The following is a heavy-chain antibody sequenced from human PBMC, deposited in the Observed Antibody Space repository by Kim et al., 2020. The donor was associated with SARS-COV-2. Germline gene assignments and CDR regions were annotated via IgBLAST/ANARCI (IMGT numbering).Heavy chain of an antibody. CDR2: ISSSSSYI. Sequence: GGSLRLSCAASGFTFSSYSMNWVRQAPGKGLEWVSSISSSSSYIYYADSVKGRFTISRDNAKNSLSLQMNSLRAEDTAVYYCARESYYDSSGTDAFDIWGRGTMVTVS. J-gene: IGHJ3*02. D-gene: IGHD3-22*01. V-gene: IGHV3-21*01. CDR3: ARESYYDSSGTDAFDI. CDR1: GFTFSSYS.